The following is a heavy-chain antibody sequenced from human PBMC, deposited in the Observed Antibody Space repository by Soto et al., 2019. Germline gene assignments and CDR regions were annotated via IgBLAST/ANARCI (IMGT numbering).Heavy chain of an antibody. V-gene: IGHV4-59*01. Sequence: QVQLQESGPGLVKPSETLSLTCTVSGGSISSYYWSWIRQPPGKGLEWIGYIYHRGTTNYSPSLKSRVTISADMSKNQVSLKLSSVTAADTAVYYCARAIRRGGGFDYWGQGTLVTVSS. D-gene: IGHD3-10*01. CDR3: ARAIRRGGGFDY. J-gene: IGHJ4*02. CDR1: GGSISSYY. CDR2: IYHRGTT.